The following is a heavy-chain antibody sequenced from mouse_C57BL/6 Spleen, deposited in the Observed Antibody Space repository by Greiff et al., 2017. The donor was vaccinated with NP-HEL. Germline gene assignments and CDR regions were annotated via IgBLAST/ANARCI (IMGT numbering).Heavy chain of an antibody. D-gene: IGHD2-4*01. CDR2: IYWDDDK. CDR3: AGALYDYDEAWFAY. Sequence: QVTLKVSGPGILQSSQTLSLTCSFSGFSLSTSGMGVSWLRQPSGQGLEWLAHIYWDDDKRYNPSLKSRLTISKDTSRNQVFLKITSVDTADTATYYCAGALYDYDEAWFAYWGQGTLVTVSA. CDR1: GFSLSTSGMG. V-gene: IGHV8-12*01. J-gene: IGHJ3*01.